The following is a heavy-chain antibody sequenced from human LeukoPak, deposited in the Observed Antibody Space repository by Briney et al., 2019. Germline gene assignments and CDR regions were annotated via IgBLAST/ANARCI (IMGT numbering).Heavy chain of an antibody. J-gene: IGHJ4*02. CDR3: ARAHDKYHPFDY. CDR2: IYPGIYPGDSNT. CDR1: GYTFTNDW. Sequence: GESLKISCKASGYTFTNDWIGWVRQLPGKGLEWMGIIYPGIYPGDSNTRYSPSFQGQVTFSADKSINTAYLQWSSLKASDTAIYYCARAHDKYHPFDYWGQGTLVTVSS. D-gene: IGHD3-9*01. V-gene: IGHV5-51*01.